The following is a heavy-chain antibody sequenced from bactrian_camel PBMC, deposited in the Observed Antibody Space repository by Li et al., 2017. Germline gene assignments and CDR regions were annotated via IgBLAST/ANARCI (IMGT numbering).Heavy chain of an antibody. V-gene: IGHV3S60*01. D-gene: IGHD3*01. J-gene: IGHJ4*01. CDR2: ITHDGRS. CDR1: TFTFDDAV. CDR3: AASGPEGDCYTGSRY. Sequence: HVQLVESGGGSVQPGTPLRLSCTASTFTFDDAVMGWYRQAPGNECELVSSITHDGRSSYTDSVTGRFTISQDNTKTTVYLQMDNLQPEDTAIYYCAASGPEGDCYTGSRYWGQRNPGHRL.